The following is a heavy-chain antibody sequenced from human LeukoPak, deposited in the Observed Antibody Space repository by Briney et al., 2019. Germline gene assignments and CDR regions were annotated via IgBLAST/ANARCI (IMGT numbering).Heavy chain of an antibody. V-gene: IGHV3-33*01. CDR3: ARDHSSGWYRDLDY. CDR2: IWYDGSNK. Sequence: SGGSLRLSCAASGFTFSSYGMHWVRQAPGKGLEWVAVIWYDGSNKYYADSVKGRFTISRDNSKNTLYLQMNSLRAEDTAVYYCARDHSSGWYRDLDYWGQGTLVTVSS. CDR1: GFTFSSYG. J-gene: IGHJ4*02. D-gene: IGHD6-19*01.